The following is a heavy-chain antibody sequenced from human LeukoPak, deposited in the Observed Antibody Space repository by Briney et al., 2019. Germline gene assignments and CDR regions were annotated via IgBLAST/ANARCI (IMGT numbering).Heavy chain of an antibody. J-gene: IGHJ4*01. Sequence: GGSLRLSCVASGLTFSSVSMNWVRQVPGRGLEWIGYISTSSRTIYYSDSVKGRFTISRDNDKNSLYLQMNSLRADDTAVYYCARDGTAAGLYFDLWGQGTLVTVSS. CDR3: ARDGTAAGLYFDL. D-gene: IGHD6-13*01. V-gene: IGHV3-48*01. CDR1: GLTFSSVS. CDR2: ISTSSRTI.